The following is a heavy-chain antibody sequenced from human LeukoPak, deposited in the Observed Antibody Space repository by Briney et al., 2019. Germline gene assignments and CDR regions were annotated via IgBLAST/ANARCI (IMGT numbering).Heavy chain of an antibody. Sequence: ASVTVSFKASGYTFTVYYMHWVRQAPGQGLEWMGWINPNSGGTNYAQKFQGRVTMTRDTSISTAYMELSRLRSDDTAVYYCARDSGRDDYGDYAGAFDIWGQGTMVTVSS. J-gene: IGHJ3*02. D-gene: IGHD4-17*01. CDR1: GYTFTVYY. V-gene: IGHV1-2*02. CDR2: INPNSGGT. CDR3: ARDSGRDDYGDYAGAFDI.